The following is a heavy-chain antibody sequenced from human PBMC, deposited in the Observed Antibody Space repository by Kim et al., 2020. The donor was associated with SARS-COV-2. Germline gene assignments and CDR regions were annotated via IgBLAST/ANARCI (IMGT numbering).Heavy chain of an antibody. V-gene: IGHV3-30-3*01. CDR2: ISYDGSNK. Sequence: GGSLRLSCAASGFTFSSYAMHWVRQAPGKGLEWVAVISYDGSNKYYADSVKGRFTISRDNSKNTLYLQMNSLRAADTAVYYCARGGTYNWNPYNWFDPWG. CDR3: ARGGTYNWNPYNWFDP. CDR1: GFTFSSYA. J-gene: IGHJ5*02. D-gene: IGHD1-20*01.